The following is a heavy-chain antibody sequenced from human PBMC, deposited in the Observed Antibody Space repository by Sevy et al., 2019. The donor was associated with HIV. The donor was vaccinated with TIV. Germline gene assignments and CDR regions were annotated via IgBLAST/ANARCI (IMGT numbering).Heavy chain of an antibody. CDR1: GFTFSSYG. CDR2: ISYDGSNK. J-gene: IGHJ4*02. CDR3: AKDQGYDFWSGYYIDY. V-gene: IGHV3-30*18. Sequence: GGSLRLSCAASGFTFSSYGMHWVRQAPGKGLEWVAVISYDGSNKYYADSVKGRFTISRDNSKNTLYLQMNSLRAEDTAVCYCAKDQGYDFWSGYYIDYWGQGTLVTVSS. D-gene: IGHD3-3*01.